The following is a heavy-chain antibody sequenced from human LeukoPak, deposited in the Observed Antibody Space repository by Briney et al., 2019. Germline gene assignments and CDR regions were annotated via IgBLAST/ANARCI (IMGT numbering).Heavy chain of an antibody. J-gene: IGHJ3*02. Sequence: GRSLRLSCAASGFTFDDYAMHWVRQAPGKGLEWVSGISWNSGSIGYADSVKGRFTISRDNAKNSLYLQMNSLRAEDMALYYCAKEIAGAALYAFDIWGQGTKVTVSS. D-gene: IGHD6-13*01. CDR2: ISWNSGSI. V-gene: IGHV3-9*03. CDR1: GFTFDDYA. CDR3: AKEIAGAALYAFDI.